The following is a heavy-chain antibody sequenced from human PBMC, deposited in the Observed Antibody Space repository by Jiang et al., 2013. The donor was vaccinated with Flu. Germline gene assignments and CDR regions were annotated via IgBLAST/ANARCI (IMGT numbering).Heavy chain of an antibody. J-gene: IGHJ6*02. D-gene: IGHD3-10*01. V-gene: IGHV6-1*01. CDR3: TRGGSSYGMDV. Sequence: IRQSPSRGLEWLGRTYYRSKWKNDYAVSVQSRLTINPDTSKNQFSLQLDSVTPEDTAVYYCTRGGSSYGMDVWGQGTTVHRLF. CDR2: TYYRSKWKN.